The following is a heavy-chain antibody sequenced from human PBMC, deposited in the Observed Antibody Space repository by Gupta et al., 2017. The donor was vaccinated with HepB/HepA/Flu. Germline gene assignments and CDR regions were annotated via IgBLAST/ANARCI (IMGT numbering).Heavy chain of an antibody. V-gene: IGHV4-39*01. J-gene: IGHJ6*03. Sequence: HLHLRDSGPGLVKASEALSLHCTVSACSISSSSYFCTWIAQPPVKGLDLFGTVSYSGSIYYNPSLQCRVTISVDASKNQFSLKRTSVTATETAVDSRASETVTSYYYYYYMDVWGKVTTVTVSS. CDR3: ASETVTSYYYYYYMDV. CDR1: ACSISSSSYF. CDR2: VSYSGSI. D-gene: IGHD2/OR15-2a*01.